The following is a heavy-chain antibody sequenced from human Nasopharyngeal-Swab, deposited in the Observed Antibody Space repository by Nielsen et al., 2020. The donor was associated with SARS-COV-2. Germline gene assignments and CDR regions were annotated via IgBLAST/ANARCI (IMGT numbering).Heavy chain of an antibody. J-gene: IGHJ4*02. CDR2: INPNSGGT. CDR3: ARGRRYCSGGSCYSGFYFDY. D-gene: IGHD2-15*01. V-gene: IGHV1-2*06. CDR1: GYTFTGYY. Sequence: ASVTVSCKASGYTFTGYYMHWVRQAPGQGLEWMGRINPNSGGTNYAQKFQGRVTMTRDTSISTAYMELSRLRSDDTAVYYCARGRRYCSGGSCYSGFYFDYWGQGTLVTVSS.